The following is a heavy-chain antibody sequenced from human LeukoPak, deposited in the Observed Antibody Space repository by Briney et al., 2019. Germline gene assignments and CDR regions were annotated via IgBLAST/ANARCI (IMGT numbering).Heavy chain of an antibody. D-gene: IGHD3-9*01. J-gene: IGHJ5*02. V-gene: IGHV3-30-3*01. CDR3: ARGDVLRYQDWFDP. Sequence: PGGSLRLSCAASGFTFSSYAMHWVRQAPGKGLEWVAVISYDGSNKYYADSVKGRFTISRDNSKNTLYLQMNSLRAEDTAVYYCARGDVLRYQDWFDPWGQGTLVTVSS. CDR1: GFTFSSYA. CDR2: ISYDGSNK.